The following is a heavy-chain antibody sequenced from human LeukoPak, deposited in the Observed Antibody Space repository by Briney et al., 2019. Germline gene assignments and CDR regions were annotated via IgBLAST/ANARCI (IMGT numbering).Heavy chain of an antibody. CDR2: IYAGGDT. CDR1: GFTFSSYS. CDR3: ARVNSGLDAFDI. D-gene: IGHD1-26*01. J-gene: IGHJ3*02. Sequence: PGGSLRLSCAASGFTFSSYSMNWVRQAPGKGLEWVSVIYAGGDTYYADSVKGRFIISRDDSKDTLYLQMNRLRAEDTAVYYCARVNSGLDAFDIWGQGTMVTISS. V-gene: IGHV3-53*01.